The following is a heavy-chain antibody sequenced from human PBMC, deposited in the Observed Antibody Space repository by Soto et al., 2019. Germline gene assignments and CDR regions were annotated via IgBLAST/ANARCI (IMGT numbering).Heavy chain of an antibody. Sequence: QVQLVQSGAEVKKPGSSVKVSCKASGGTFSSYAISWVRQAPGQGLEWMGGIIPIFGIANYAQKFQGRVNLTAEEXTSXAXREDSSLSSEDTAVYYCASTGAFDNGYAYYDCRMDVWGQGTTVTVSS. D-gene: IGHD5-12*01. CDR1: GGTFSSYA. J-gene: IGHJ6*02. CDR3: ASTGAFDNGYAYYDCRMDV. V-gene: IGHV1-69*12. CDR2: IIPIFGIA.